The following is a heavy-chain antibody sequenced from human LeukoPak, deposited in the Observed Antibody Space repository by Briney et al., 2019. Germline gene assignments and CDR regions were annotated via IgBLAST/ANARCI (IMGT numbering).Heavy chain of an antibody. CDR2: INPNSGGT. J-gene: IGHJ3*02. CDR1: GYTFTGYY. D-gene: IGHD1-26*01. CDR3: AREYGSYDAFDI. Sequence: ASVKVSCKASGYTFTGYYMHWVRQAPGQGLEWMGWINPNSGGTNYAQKFQGRVTMTRDTSISTAYMELSRLRSDDTAVYYCAREYGSYDAFDIWGQGTMVTVSS. V-gene: IGHV1-2*02.